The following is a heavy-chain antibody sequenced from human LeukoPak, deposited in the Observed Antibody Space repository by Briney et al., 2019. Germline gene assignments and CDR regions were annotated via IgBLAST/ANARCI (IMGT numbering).Heavy chain of an antibody. Sequence: GGSLRLSCAASGFAVSSNYMSWVRQAPGKGLEWVSVIYSGGSTYYADSVKGRFTISRDNSKNTLYLQMHSLRAEDTAVYYCARDEYCSGGSCSGYYMDVWGKGTTVTVSS. CDR2: IYSGGST. J-gene: IGHJ6*03. CDR3: ARDEYCSGGSCSGYYMDV. D-gene: IGHD2-15*01. V-gene: IGHV3-66*02. CDR1: GFAVSSNY.